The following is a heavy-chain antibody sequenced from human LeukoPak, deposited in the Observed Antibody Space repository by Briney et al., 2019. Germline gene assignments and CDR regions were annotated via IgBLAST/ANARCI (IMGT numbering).Heavy chain of an antibody. Sequence: GGSRLSCAASGFAFSTYGMHWVRQGPGKGLEWVSFIQSDGSSKHYAESVKGRFTISRDNSKNTVYLQMNSLRVDDTAVFYCAKGLYAGDNTFFDYWGQGTLVIVSS. D-gene: IGHD2-8*01. J-gene: IGHJ4*02. CDR2: IQSDGSSK. V-gene: IGHV3-30*02. CDR1: GFAFSTYG. CDR3: AKGLYAGDNTFFDY.